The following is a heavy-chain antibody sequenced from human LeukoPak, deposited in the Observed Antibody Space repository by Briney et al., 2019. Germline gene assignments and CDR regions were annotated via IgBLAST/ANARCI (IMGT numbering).Heavy chain of an antibody. D-gene: IGHD3-10*01. J-gene: IGHJ6*02. Sequence: GRSLRLSCAASGFTFSSYGMHWVRQAPGKGLEWVAVISYDGSNKYYADSVKGRFTISRDNSKNTLYLQMDSLRAEDTAVYYCARVQALWFGELFDYYGMDVWGQGTTVTVSS. CDR1: GFTFSSYG. CDR3: ARVQALWFGELFDYYGMDV. CDR2: ISYDGSNK. V-gene: IGHV3-30*03.